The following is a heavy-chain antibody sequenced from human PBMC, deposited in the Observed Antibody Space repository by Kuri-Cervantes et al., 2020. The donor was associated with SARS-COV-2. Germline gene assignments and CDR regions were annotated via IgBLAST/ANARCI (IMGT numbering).Heavy chain of an antibody. D-gene: IGHD3-3*01. V-gene: IGHV3-38-3*01. CDR2: ISGGST. CDR3: ARPTFEWRDDFWSGYWGEPNYYYMDV. CDR1: GFTVSSNE. J-gene: IGHJ6*03. Sequence: GESLKISCAASGFTVSSNEMSWVRQAPGKGLEWVSSISGGSTYYADSRKGRFTISRDNSKNTLHLQMNSLRAEDTAVYYCARPTFEWRDDFWSGYWGEPNYYYMDVWGKGTTVTVSS.